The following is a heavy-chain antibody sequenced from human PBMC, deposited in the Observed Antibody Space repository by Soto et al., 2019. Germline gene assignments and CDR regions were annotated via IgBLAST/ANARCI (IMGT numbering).Heavy chain of an antibody. Sequence: PGESLKISCQGSGNSFTTYWIAWVRQMPGKGLEWMGIIYPGDSDTRYSPSFQGQVTISADKSISTAYLQWSSLKASDTAMYYCARQGYSYGYDDWGQGTLVTVSS. CDR2: IYPGDSDT. D-gene: IGHD5-18*01. CDR3: ARQGYSYGYDD. V-gene: IGHV5-51*01. J-gene: IGHJ4*02. CDR1: GNSFTTYW.